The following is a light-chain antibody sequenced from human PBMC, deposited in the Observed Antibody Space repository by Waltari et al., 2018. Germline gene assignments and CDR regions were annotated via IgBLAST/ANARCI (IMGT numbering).Light chain of an antibody. J-gene: IGLJ2*01. CDR3: SSYTSSSTPVV. V-gene: IGLV2-14*03. CDR1: SSDVGGYNY. CDR2: DVS. Sequence: QSALTQPASVSGSPGQSITISCIGSSSDVGGYNYVSWYQQHPGKAPKLMIYDVSNRPSGVSNRFSGSKSGHTASLTISGLQAEDEADYYCSSYTSSSTPVVFGGGTKVTVL.